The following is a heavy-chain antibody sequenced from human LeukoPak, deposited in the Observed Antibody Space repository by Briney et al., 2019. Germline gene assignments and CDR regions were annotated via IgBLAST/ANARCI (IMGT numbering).Heavy chain of an antibody. CDR1: GFTVSSNY. CDR3: ARDQRAARTLGD. D-gene: IGHD6-6*01. J-gene: IGHJ4*02. Sequence: GGSLRLSCAASGFTVSSNYMNWVRQAPGKGLEWVSYISSSSSTIYYADSVKGRFAVSRDNAKNSLYLQMNSLRAEDTAVYYCARDQRAARTLGDWGQGTLVTVSS. V-gene: IGHV3-48*01. CDR2: ISSSSSTI.